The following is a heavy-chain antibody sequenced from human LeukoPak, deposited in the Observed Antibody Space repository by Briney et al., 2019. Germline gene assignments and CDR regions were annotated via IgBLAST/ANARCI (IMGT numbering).Heavy chain of an antibody. CDR2: INPSGGST. D-gene: IGHD6-19*01. J-gene: IGHJ4*02. CDR3: AREWLVGPYFDY. Sequence: GASVKVSCKASGYTFTSYYMHWVRQAPGQGLEWMGIINPSGGSTSYAQKFQGRVTMTRDMSTSTVYMELNSLRSEDTAVYYCAREWLVGPYFDYWGQGTLVTVSS. V-gene: IGHV1-46*01. CDR1: GYTFTSYY.